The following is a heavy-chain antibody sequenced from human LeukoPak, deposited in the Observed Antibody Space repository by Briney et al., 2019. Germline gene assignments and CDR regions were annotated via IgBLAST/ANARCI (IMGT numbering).Heavy chain of an antibody. CDR3: ARVPAGPLWEVHRLDY. Sequence: GASVKVSCKASGYTFTGYYMHWVRQAPGQGLEWMGWINPNSGGTNYAQKFQGRVTMTRDTSISTAYMELSRLRSDDTAVCYCARVPAGPLWEVHRLDYWGQGTLVTVSS. CDR2: INPNSGGT. V-gene: IGHV1-2*02. J-gene: IGHJ4*02. D-gene: IGHD1-26*01. CDR1: GYTFTGYY.